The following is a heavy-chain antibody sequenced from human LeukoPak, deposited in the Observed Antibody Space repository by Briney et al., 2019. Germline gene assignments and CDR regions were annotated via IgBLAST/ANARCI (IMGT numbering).Heavy chain of an antibody. J-gene: IGHJ4*02. D-gene: IGHD2-2*01. CDR3: ALDPTVVPAANMFEN. CDR2: INHSGST. V-gene: IGHV4-34*01. Sequence: PSETLSLTCAVYGGSFSGYYWSWVRQPPGKGLEWIGEINHSGSTNYNPSLRSRVTISVDTSKNQFSLKLSSVTAADTAVYYCALDPTVVPAANMFENWGQGTLVTVSS. CDR1: GGSFSGYY.